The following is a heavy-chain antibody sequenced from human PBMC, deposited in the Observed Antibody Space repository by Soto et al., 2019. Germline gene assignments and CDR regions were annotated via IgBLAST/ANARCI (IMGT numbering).Heavy chain of an antibody. CDR3: TRDSSGGTSDY. V-gene: IGHV1-46*03. CDR1: GYTFTSYY. D-gene: IGHD6-19*01. Sequence: QVQLVQSGAEVKKPGASVKVSCKASGYTFTSYYMHWVRQAPGQGLEWMGIINPSGGSTSYAQKFQGRVTMTRDTSTSTVYMELSSLRSEDTAVYYCTRDSSGGTSDYWGQGTLVTVCS. CDR2: INPSGGST. J-gene: IGHJ4*02.